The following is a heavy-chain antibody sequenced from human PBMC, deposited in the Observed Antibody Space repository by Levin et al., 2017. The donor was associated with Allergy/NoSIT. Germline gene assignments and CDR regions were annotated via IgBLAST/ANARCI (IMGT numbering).Heavy chain of an antibody. CDR2: IIPIFGTA. V-gene: IGHV1-69*01. Sequence: KISCKASGGTFSSYAISWVRQAPGQGLEWMGGIIPIFGTANYAQKFQGRVTITADESTSTAYMELSSLRSEDTAVYYCATGYCSGGSCPQGYWGQGTLVTVSS. D-gene: IGHD2-15*01. CDR3: ATGYCSGGSCPQGY. J-gene: IGHJ4*02. CDR1: GGTFSSYA.